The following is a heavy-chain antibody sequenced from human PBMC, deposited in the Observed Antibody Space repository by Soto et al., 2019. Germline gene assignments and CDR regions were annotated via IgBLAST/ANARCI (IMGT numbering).Heavy chain of an antibody. Sequence: XESLKISWKCSGNIFTSYWIALVLQMPGKGLEWMGIIYPGDSDTRYSPSFQGQVTISADKSISTAYLQWSSLKASDTAMYYCARGEGEHHIKQLYYYGVDVWGQGTTVTVPS. J-gene: IGHJ6*02. CDR2: IYPGDSDT. CDR3: ARGEGEHHIKQLYYYGVDV. V-gene: IGHV5-51*01. D-gene: IGHD3-16*01. CDR1: GNIFTSYW.